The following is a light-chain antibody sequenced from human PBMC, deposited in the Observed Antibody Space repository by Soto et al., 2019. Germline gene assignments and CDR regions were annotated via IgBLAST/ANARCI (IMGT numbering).Light chain of an antibody. CDR3: QRSGSSPLIT. V-gene: IGKV3-20*01. CDR1: QSVSSSS. J-gene: IGKJ5*01. Sequence: ETVLPPRPGTLYLSPGARANLSFRARQSVSSSSLAWYQQRPGQAPRLLIYGTSSRATGIPDRFSGSGSGTDFTLTISRLEPEDFAVYFGQRSGSSPLITFGQGTRLEIK. CDR2: GTS.